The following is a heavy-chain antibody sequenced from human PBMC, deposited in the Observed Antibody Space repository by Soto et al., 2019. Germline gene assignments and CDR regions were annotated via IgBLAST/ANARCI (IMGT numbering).Heavy chain of an antibody. D-gene: IGHD6-13*01. J-gene: IGHJ5*02. CDR1: GFIFSSSE. V-gene: IGHV3-48*03. CDR2: ISSSGHAL. CDR3: ARRVAGAAAWGMDL. Sequence: PGGSLRLSCAASGFIFSSSEMNWVRQAPGKALEWVSSISSSGHALQYADSVKGRSTISRDNGNKTVYLQMNSLRAEDTAVYYCARRVAGAAAWGMDLWGQGTQVTVSS.